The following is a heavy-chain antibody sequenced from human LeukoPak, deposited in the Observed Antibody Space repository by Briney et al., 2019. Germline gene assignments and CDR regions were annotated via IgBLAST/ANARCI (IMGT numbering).Heavy chain of an antibody. J-gene: IGHJ4*02. CDR3: AREGVVPATRFDY. CDR2: IYTSGST. D-gene: IGHD2-2*01. CDR1: GGSISSCY. V-gene: IGHV4-4*07. Sequence: PSETLSLTCTVSGGSISSCYWSWIRQPAGKGLEWIGRIYTSGSTNYNPSLKSRVTMSVDTSKNQFSLKLSSVTAADTAVYYCAREGVVPATRFDYWGQGTLVTVSS.